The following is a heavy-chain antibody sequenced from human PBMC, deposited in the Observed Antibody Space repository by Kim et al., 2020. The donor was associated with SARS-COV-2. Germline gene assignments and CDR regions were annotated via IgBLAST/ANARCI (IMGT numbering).Heavy chain of an antibody. V-gene: IGHV3-7*03. Sequence: GGSLRLSCAASGFTFSDYWMSWVRQAPGKVLEWVANIKPDGTEKSYVYFVKGRFTISRDNAKNSLYLQMNSLRADDTAVYYCPRDILLIVGSWGQGNLAT. D-gene: IGHD3-16*01. J-gene: IGHJ5*02. CDR1: GFTFSDYW. CDR2: IKPDGTEK. CDR3: PRDILLIVGS.